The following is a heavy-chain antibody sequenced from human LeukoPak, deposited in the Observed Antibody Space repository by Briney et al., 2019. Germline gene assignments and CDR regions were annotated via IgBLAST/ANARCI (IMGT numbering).Heavy chain of an antibody. V-gene: IGHV4-30-4*01. D-gene: IGHD4-23*01. Sequence: PSETLSLTCTVSGGSISSGDYYWSWIRQPPGKGLEWIGYIYYSGSTYYNPSLKSRVTISVDTSKNQFSLKLSSVTAADTAVYYCARHETVVTSYNWFDPWGQGTLVTVSS. CDR3: ARHETVVTSYNWFDP. CDR1: GGSISSGDYY. CDR2: IYYSGST. J-gene: IGHJ5*02.